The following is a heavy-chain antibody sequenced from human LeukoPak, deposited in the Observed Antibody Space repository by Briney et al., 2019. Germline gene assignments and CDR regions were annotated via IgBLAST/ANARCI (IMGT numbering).Heavy chain of an antibody. CDR2: ISDSENT. CDR3: ARHRRYYLDSEFDF. CDR1: GGSIRSSY. Sequence: PSETLSRTCTVSGGSIRSSYWGWIRQPPGKGLEWIGCISDSENTNYNPSLKSRVTISVDASKNQFSLKLTSMTAADTAVYFCARHRRYYLDSEFDFWGQGPLVTVSS. D-gene: IGHD3-22*01. J-gene: IGHJ4*02. V-gene: IGHV4-59*08.